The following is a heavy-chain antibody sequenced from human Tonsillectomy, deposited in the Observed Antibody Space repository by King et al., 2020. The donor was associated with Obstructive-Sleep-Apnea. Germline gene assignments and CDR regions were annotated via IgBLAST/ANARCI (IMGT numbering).Heavy chain of an antibody. Sequence: VQLQESGPGLVKPSETLSLTCTVSGGSISSYYWSWIRQSPGKGLEWIGYINYSGSTNYNPSLKSRVTISVDTSKNQFSLKLSSVTAADTAVYYCAREVDPAAFEYWGQGTLVTVSS. CDR3: AREVDPAAFEY. V-gene: IGHV4-59*01. J-gene: IGHJ4*02. CDR1: GGSISSYY. D-gene: IGHD6-13*01. CDR2: INYSGST.